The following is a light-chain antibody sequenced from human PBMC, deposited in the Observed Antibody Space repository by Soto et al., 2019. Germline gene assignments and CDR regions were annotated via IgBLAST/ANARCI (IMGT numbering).Light chain of an antibody. V-gene: IGKV3-15*01. Sequence: EIVMTQSPATLSVSPGERATLSCGASQSVSSNLAWYQQKPGQAPRLLIYGASTRATGIPARFSGSGSGTEFTLTISSLQSEDFAVYYCQQYNSWPYTFGQGTKLEIK. J-gene: IGKJ2*01. CDR1: QSVSSN. CDR2: GAS. CDR3: QQYNSWPYT.